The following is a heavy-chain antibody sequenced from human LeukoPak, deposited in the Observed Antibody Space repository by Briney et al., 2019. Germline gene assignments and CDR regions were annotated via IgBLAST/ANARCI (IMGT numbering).Heavy chain of an antibody. CDR1: GYTFISYG. Sequence: ASVKVSCKASGYTFISYGIIWVRQAPGQGLEWMGWISAYDGDTNYAHKFQGRVTMTTDTSTRTASMELRSLRSDDTAVYYCARIRDGAFDIWGQGTMVTVSS. CDR3: ARIRDGAFDI. CDR2: ISAYDGDT. J-gene: IGHJ3*02. D-gene: IGHD5-24*01. V-gene: IGHV1-18*01.